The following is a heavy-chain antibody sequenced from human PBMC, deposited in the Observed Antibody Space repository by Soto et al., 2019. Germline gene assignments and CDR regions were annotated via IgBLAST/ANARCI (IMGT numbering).Heavy chain of an antibody. V-gene: IGHV1-2*04. Sequence: QVQLVQSGAEVKKPGASVKVSCKTSGYSFTGHYIHWVRLAPGQGLEWMGWISPYTGATNYAQKFQYWVIMTRDTSSSITPMELNSLTPNDTGVYYWAREGPGGIVSPRARNYFDPWGKGTLVTVSS. CDR1: GYSFTGHY. CDR2: ISPYTGAT. CDR3: AREGPGGIVSPRARNYFDP. D-gene: IGHD2-21*01. J-gene: IGHJ5*02.